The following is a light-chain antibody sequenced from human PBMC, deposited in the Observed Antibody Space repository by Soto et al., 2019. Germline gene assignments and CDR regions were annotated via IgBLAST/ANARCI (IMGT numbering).Light chain of an antibody. CDR3: QQRSNWPPEVT. V-gene: IGKV3-11*01. CDR1: QSVSSS. CDR2: DAS. J-gene: IGKJ3*01. Sequence: EIVLTQSPDTLSLSPGERATLSCRASQSVSSSLAWYQQNPGQAPRLLIYDASNRATGIPARFSGSGSGTDFPLTISSLEPEDFAVYYCQQRSNWPPEVTFGPGTKVDIK.